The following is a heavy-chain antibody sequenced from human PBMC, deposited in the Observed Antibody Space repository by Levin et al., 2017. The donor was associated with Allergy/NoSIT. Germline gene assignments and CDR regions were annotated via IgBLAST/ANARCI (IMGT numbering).Heavy chain of an antibody. J-gene: IGHJ4*02. Sequence: GGSLRLSCAASGFTFSSYSMSWVRQAPGKGLEWVSSISSSSTYIYYADSVKGRFTISRDNAKNSLYLQMNSLRAEDTAVYYCARRPPYYYGSGIYYDDYWGQGTLVTVSS. CDR1: GFTFSSYS. V-gene: IGHV3-21*01. D-gene: IGHD3-10*01. CDR2: ISSSSTYI. CDR3: ARRPPYYYGSGIYYDDY.